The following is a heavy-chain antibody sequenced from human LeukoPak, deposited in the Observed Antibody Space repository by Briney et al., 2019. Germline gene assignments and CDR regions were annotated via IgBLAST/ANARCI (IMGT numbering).Heavy chain of an antibody. V-gene: IGHV3-21*01. D-gene: IGHD1-26*01. CDR2: ISSSSSYI. CDR1: GFTFSSYS. CDR3: ARASPYIYSGSYRSHDAFDI. J-gene: IGHJ3*02. Sequence: RPGGSLRLSCAASGFTFSSYSMNWVRQAPGKGLEWVSSISSSSSYIYYADSVKGRFTISRDNAKNSLYLQMNSLRAEDTAVYYCARASPYIYSGSYRSHDAFDIWGQGTMVTVSS.